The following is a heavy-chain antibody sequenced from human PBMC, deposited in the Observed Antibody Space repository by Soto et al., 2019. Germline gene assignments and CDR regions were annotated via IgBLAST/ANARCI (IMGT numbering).Heavy chain of an antibody. D-gene: IGHD1-26*01. V-gene: IGHV4-61*01. Sequence: ETLSLTCTVSGGSVNIGSFYWSWIRQPPGKGLEWIGHMYYTGSTNYNPSLKRRVTISSGTSKNQFSLKVNSVTAADTAVYYCARIGDSDTYYRADTWGQGTMVTVYS. CDR3: ARIGDSDTYYRADT. CDR1: GGSVNIGSFY. J-gene: IGHJ5*02. CDR2: MYYTGST.